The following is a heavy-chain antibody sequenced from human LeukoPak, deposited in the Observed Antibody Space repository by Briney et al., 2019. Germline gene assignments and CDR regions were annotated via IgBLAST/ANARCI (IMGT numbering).Heavy chain of an antibody. CDR3: ARQPGYNLIVDY. D-gene: IGHD5-24*01. CDR2: IYYSGST. Sequence: SETLSLTCSVSGGSISSSSYYWGWVRQPPRKGLEWIGSIYYSGSTYYNPSLKSRVTISVDTSKNQFSLKLSSVTAADTAVYYCARQPGYNLIVDYWGQGTLVTVSS. J-gene: IGHJ4*02. CDR1: GGSISSSSYY. V-gene: IGHV4-39*01.